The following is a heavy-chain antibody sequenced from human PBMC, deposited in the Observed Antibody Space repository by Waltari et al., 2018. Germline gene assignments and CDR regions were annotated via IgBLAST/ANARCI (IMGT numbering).Heavy chain of an antibody. CDR1: GYSISSGYY. D-gene: IGHD5-12*01. J-gene: IGHJ4*02. CDR3: ARQVVVATTIVDY. Sequence: QVQLQESGPGLVKPSETLSLTCAVSGYSISSGYYWGWIRQPPGKGLEWIGSIYHSGSTYYNPSLKSRVTISVDTSKNQFSLKLSSVTAADTAVYYCARQVVVATTIVDYWGQGTLVTVSS. V-gene: IGHV4-38-2*01. CDR2: IYHSGST.